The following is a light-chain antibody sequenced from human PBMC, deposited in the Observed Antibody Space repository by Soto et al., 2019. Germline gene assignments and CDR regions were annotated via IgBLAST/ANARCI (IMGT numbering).Light chain of an antibody. CDR1: SSNIGAGYH. CDR2: GNN. Sequence: QSALTKPPSVSGAPGQRVTISCTGSSSNIGAGYHVHWYQQLPGTAPKLLIYGNNNRPSGVPDRFSGSKSGTSASLAITGLQAEDEADYYCQSYDSSLSGSVFGGGTQLTVL. J-gene: IGLJ3*02. V-gene: IGLV1-40*01. CDR3: QSYDSSLSGSV.